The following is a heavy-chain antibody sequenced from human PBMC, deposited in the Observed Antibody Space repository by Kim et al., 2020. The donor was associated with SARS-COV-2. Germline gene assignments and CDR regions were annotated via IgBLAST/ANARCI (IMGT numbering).Heavy chain of an antibody. CDR3: VKSDTAMVTGDYYYYGMDV. J-gene: IGHJ6*02. Sequence: GRFTISRDNSKNTLYLQMSSLRAEDTAVYYCVKSDTAMVTGDYYYYGMDVWGQGTTVTVSS. V-gene: IGHV3-64D*06. D-gene: IGHD5-18*01.